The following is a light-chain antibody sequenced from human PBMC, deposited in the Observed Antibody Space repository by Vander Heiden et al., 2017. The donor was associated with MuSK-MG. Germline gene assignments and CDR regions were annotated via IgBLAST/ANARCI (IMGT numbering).Light chain of an antibody. V-gene: IGLV2-14*01. CDR2: DVS. CDR1: SSDVGGYNY. Sequence: QSALTQPASVSGSPGQSITISCTGTSSDVGGYNYVSWYQPHPGKAPKLMSYDVSNRPSGVSNRFSGSKSGNTASLTISGLQAEDEADYYGSSYTSSSTLEVVFGGGTKLTVL. CDR3: SSYTSSSTLEVV. J-gene: IGLJ3*02.